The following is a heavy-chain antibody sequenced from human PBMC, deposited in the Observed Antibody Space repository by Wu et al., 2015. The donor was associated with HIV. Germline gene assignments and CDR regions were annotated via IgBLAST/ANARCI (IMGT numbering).Heavy chain of an antibody. D-gene: IGHD2-21*02. J-gene: IGHJ6*02. CDR1: GYTFTIYD. CDR2: MNPNSGNT. Sequence: QVQLVQSGAEVKKPGASVKVSCQASGYTFTIYDINWVRQAPGQGLEWMGWMNPNSGNTGYAQKFQGRVTMTRNTSIGTAYMELSSLRSEDTAVHYCARGNCGGDCSSFYYYYYGMDIWGQGTTVTVSS. V-gene: IGHV1-8*01. CDR3: ARGNCGGDCSSFYYYYYGMDI.